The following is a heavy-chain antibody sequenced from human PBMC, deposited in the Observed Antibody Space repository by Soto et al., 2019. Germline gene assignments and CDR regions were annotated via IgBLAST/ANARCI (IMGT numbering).Heavy chain of an antibody. D-gene: IGHD3-22*01. CDR1: GFTFRNYG. CDR3: ARGQFDDSSGGFDY. J-gene: IGHJ4*02. CDR2: IWYDGSNK. Sequence: GGSLRLSCAASGFTFRNYGMNWVRQAPGKGLEWVAVIWYDGSNKYYADSVKGRFTISRDNSKNTLYLQMNSLRAEDTAVYYCARGQFDDSSGGFDYWGQGTLVTVSS. V-gene: IGHV3-33*08.